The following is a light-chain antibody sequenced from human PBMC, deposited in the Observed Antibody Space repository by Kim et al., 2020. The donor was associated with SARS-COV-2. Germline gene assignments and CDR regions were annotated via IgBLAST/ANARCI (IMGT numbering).Light chain of an antibody. CDR3: HSRDSSGNHLV. Sequence: ALGQTVRITCQGDSLRNYYASWYQQKPGQAPVLVIYGKNNRPSGIPDRFSGSSSGNTASLTITGTQAEDEADYYCHSRDSSGNHLVFGGGTQLTVL. V-gene: IGLV3-19*01. CDR1: SLRNYY. J-gene: IGLJ3*02. CDR2: GKN.